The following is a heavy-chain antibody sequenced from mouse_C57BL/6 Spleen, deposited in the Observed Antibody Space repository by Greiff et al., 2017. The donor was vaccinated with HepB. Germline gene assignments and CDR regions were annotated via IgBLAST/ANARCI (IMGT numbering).Heavy chain of an antibody. V-gene: IGHV5-4*01. J-gene: IGHJ3*01. CDR2: ISDGGSHT. D-gene: IGHD2-5*01. Sequence: EVKVVESGGGLVKPGGSLKLSCAASGFTFSSYAMSWVRQTPEKRLEWVATISDGGSHTYYPDNVKGRFTISRDNAKNNLYLQMSRLKSDDTALYYCARDRGSNYVWFAYWGQGTLVTVSA. CDR1: GFTFSSYA. CDR3: ARDRGSNYVWFAY.